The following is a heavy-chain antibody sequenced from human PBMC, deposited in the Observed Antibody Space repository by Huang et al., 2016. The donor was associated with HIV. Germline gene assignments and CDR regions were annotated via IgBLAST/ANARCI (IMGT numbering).Heavy chain of an antibody. CDR1: GGSISSSSYY. J-gene: IGHJ3*02. CDR2: IYYMGST. Sequence: QLQLQESGPGLVKPSETLSLPCSVSGGSISSSSYYWGWIRQPPGKGLEWIGSIYYMGSTVYNPSLKSRVTISVDTTKNQFSRRLSTVTAANTSVYYCARHMDCSSSSCLAGGHERGPFDMWGQGTMVTVSS. V-gene: IGHV4-39*01. CDR3: ARHMDCSSSSCLAGGHERGPFDM. D-gene: IGHD2-2*01.